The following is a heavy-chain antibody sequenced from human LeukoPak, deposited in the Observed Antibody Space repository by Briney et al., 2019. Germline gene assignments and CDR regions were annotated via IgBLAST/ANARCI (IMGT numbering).Heavy chain of an antibody. CDR3: AHRKNYYDSSVFDN. D-gene: IGHD3-22*01. CDR1: GFSLNTRGVG. CDR2: IYWDDDK. J-gene: IGHJ4*02. Sequence: SGPTLVNPTQTLTLTCTFSGFSLNTRGVGVGWIRQPPGRALEWLALIYWDDDKRYSPSLKSRLTVTKDTSKNQVVLTMTNMDPVDTATYFCAHRKNYYDSSVFDNWGQGTLVTVSS. V-gene: IGHV2-5*02.